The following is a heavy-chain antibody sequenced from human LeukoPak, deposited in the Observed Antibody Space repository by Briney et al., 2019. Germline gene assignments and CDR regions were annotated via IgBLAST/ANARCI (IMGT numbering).Heavy chain of an antibody. CDR3: AKGYDILTGYQSWFDP. J-gene: IGHJ5*02. CDR2: ISGRGGST. D-gene: IGHD3-9*01. CDR1: GFTFSSYA. V-gene: IGHV3-23*01. Sequence: GGSLRLSCAASGFTFSSYAMSWVRQAPGKGLEWVSAISGRGGSTYYADSVKGRFTISRDNSKNTLYLQMNSLRAEDTAVYYCAKGYDILTGYQSWFDPWGQGTLVTVSS.